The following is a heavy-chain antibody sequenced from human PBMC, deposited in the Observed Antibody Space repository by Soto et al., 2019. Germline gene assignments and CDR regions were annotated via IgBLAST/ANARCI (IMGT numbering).Heavy chain of an antibody. Sequence: EVQLLESGGGLVQPGGSLRLSCAASGFTFSSYAMSWVRQAPGKGLEWVSAISGSGGFTYYADSVKGRFTISRDNSQHTLYLQMNSLRAEDTAVYYCAKEHGEGSSWFEFDYWCQGTLVTVSA. J-gene: IGHJ4*02. V-gene: IGHV3-23*01. CDR2: ISGSGGFT. CDR3: AKEHGEGSSWFEFDY. CDR1: GFTFSSYA. D-gene: IGHD6-13*01.